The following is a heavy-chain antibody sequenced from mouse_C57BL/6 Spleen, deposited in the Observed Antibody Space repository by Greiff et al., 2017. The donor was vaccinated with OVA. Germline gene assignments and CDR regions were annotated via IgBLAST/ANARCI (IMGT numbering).Heavy chain of an antibody. Sequence: VKVEESGGGLVQPGGSLKLSCAASGFTFSDYYMYWVRQTPEKRLEWVAYISNGGGSTYYPDTVKGRFTISRDNAKNTLYLQMSRLKSEDTAMYYCARQPHYYGSSYGYFDVWGTGTTVTVSS. V-gene: IGHV5-12*01. J-gene: IGHJ1*03. D-gene: IGHD1-1*01. CDR3: ARQPHYYGSSYGYFDV. CDR1: GFTFSDYY. CDR2: ISNGGGST.